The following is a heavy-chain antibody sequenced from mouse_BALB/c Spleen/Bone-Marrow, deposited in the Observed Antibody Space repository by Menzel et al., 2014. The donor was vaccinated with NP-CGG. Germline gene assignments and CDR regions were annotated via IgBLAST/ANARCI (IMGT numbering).Heavy chain of an antibody. Sequence: QVQLQQSGAELARPGASVKMSCEASGYTFSFYTMYWVKQRPGQGLEWIGYINPTSDYTDYNQKFKDEATLTADKSSSTAYMQLSSLTSEDSAVYYCAREGVYAPFAYWGQGTLVTVSA. CDR3: AREGVYAPFAY. V-gene: IGHV1-4*01. D-gene: IGHD2-3*01. J-gene: IGHJ3*01. CDR2: INPTSDYT. CDR1: GYTFSFYT.